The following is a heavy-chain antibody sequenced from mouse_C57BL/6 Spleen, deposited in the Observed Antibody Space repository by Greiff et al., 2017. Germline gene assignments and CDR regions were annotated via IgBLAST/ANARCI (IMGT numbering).Heavy chain of an antibody. CDR3: TRGITTVVATDYYAMDY. Sequence: EVQRVESGGGLVQPGGSMKLSCAASGFTFSDAWMDWVRQSPEKGLEWVAEIRNKANNHATYYAESVKGRFTISRDDSKSSVYLQMNSLRAEDTGIYYCTRGITTVVATDYYAMDYWGQGTSVTVSS. J-gene: IGHJ4*01. D-gene: IGHD1-1*01. CDR1: GFTFSDAW. V-gene: IGHV6-6*01. CDR2: IRNKANNHAT.